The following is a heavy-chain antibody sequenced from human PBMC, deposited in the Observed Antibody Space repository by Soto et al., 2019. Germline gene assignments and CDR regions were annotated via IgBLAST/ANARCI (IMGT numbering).Heavy chain of an antibody. J-gene: IGHJ4*02. CDR1: GFTFNTFS. CDR3: VKARSLYCTSRSCSFDY. CDR2: IRNSGGTT. V-gene: IGHV3-23*01. Sequence: PGGSLRLSCAASGFTFNTFSMSWVRQAPGKGLEWVSLIRNSGGTTYYADSVKGRFTISRDNSMNTLFLEMNNLRAEDTAVYHCVKARSLYCTSRSCSFDYWGQGILVTVSS. D-gene: IGHD2-15*01.